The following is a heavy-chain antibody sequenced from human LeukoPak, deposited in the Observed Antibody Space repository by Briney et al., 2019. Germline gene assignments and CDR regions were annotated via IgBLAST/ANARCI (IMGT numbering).Heavy chain of an antibody. V-gene: IGHV3-23*01. Sequence: GGSLRLSCAASGFTFSSYAMSWVRQAPGKGLEWVSAISGSGGSTYYADSVKGRFTISRDNSKNTLYLQMNSLRADDTAVYYCARRAGGYSHPYDYWGQGTLVTVSS. CDR3: ARRAGGYSHPYDY. D-gene: IGHD5-18*01. CDR2: ISGSGGST. CDR1: GFTFSSYA. J-gene: IGHJ4*02.